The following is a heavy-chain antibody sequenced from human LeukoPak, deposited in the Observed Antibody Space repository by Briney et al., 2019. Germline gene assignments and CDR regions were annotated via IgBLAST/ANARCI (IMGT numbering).Heavy chain of an antibody. Sequence: ASVKVSFKASGYTFTNYAIHWVRQAPGQRPEWMGWINAGNGDTRYLQRFQGRVTIIRDTSASTVNMELSSLRYEDTAVFYCARGPIAAVAFFDYWGQGTLVSVSA. V-gene: IGHV1-3*01. J-gene: IGHJ4*02. CDR1: GYTFTNYA. CDR2: INAGNGDT. CDR3: ARGPIAAVAFFDY. D-gene: IGHD6-13*01.